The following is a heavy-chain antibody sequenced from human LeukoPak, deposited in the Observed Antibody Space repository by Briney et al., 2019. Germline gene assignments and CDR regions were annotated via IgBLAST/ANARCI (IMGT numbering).Heavy chain of an antibody. D-gene: IGHD2-15*01. CDR3: AGGYCSGGSCYSYDAFDI. V-gene: IGHV1-69*13. J-gene: IGHJ3*02. CDR1: GGTFSSYA. CDR2: IIPIFGTA. Sequence: SVKVSCKASGGTFSSYAISWVRQAPGQGLEWMGGIIPIFGTANYAQKFQGRVTITADESTSTAYMELSSLRSGDTAVYYCAGGYCSGGSCYSYDAFDIWGQGTMVTVSS.